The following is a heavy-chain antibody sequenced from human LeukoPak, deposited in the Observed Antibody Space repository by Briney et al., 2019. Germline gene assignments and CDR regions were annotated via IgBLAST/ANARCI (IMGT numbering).Heavy chain of an antibody. CDR3: TRGPRIAAAGTIPL. Sequence: SETLSLTCAVYGGSFSGYYWSWIRQPPGKGLEWIGEINHSGSTNYNPSLKSRVTISVDTSKNQFSLKLSSVTAADTAVYYCTRGPRIAAAGTIPLWGQGTLVTVSS. J-gene: IGHJ4*02. D-gene: IGHD6-13*01. CDR1: GGSFSGYY. V-gene: IGHV4-34*01. CDR2: INHSGST.